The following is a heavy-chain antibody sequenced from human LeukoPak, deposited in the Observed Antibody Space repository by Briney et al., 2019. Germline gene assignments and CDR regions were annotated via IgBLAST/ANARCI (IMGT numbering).Heavy chain of an antibody. CDR2: IYYSGST. V-gene: IGHV4-39*07. Sequence: SETLSLTCTVSGGSISSSSDYWGWIRQPPGKGLEWIGTIYYSGSTYYNPSLKSRVTISVDTSKTQFSLKLSSVTAADAAVYYCATHYYYYMDVWGKGTTVTVSS. CDR3: ATHYYYYMDV. J-gene: IGHJ6*03. CDR1: GGSISSSSDY.